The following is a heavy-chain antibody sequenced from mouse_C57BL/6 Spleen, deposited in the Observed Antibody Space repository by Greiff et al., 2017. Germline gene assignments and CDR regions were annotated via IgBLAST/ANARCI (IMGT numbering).Heavy chain of an antibody. D-gene: IGHD1-1*01. CDR3: ARGGGSSLWFAY. Sequence: VQLQQSGAELARPGASVKMSCKASGYTFTSYTMHWVKQRPGQGLEWIGYINPSSGYTKYNQKFKDKATLTADKSSSTAYMQLSSLTSDDSAVYYCARGGGSSLWFAYWGQGTLVTVSA. V-gene: IGHV1-4*01. J-gene: IGHJ3*01. CDR1: GYTFTSYT. CDR2: INPSSGYT.